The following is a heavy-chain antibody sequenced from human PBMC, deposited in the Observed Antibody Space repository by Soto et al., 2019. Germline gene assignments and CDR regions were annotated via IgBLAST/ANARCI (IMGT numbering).Heavy chain of an antibody. CDR1: GYTFTRYY. CDR3: ARDSKVNPGFCDI. CDR2: INPSDDAT. D-gene: IGHD3-3*01. J-gene: IGHJ3*02. V-gene: IGHV1-46*01. Sequence: GASVKVSCKASGYTFTRYYMHWVRQAPGQGLEWMGIINPSDDATSYAEKFQGRLTMTKDTSTSTVYMELSSLRSEDTAVYYCARDSKVNPGFCDIWGQGTMVTVSS.